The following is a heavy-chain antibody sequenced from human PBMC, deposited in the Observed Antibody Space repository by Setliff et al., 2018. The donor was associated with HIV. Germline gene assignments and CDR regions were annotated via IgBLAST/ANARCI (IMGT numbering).Heavy chain of an antibody. CDR3: ARHKSQPYYFDY. CDR2: INVDSGNT. CDR1: GFTFTNYA. V-gene: IGHV1-3*03. J-gene: IGHJ4*02. Sequence: GASVKVSCKASGFTFTNYAIHWVRQAPGQRLEWMGWINVDSGNTKYLQDLQGRVTITKDRSASTAYMEVSNLRSEDMAVYYCARHKSQPYYFDYWGQGTLVTVSS.